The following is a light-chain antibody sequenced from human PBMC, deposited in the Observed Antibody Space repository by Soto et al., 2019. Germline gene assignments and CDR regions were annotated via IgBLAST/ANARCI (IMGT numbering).Light chain of an antibody. V-gene: IGLV2-14*03. J-gene: IGLJ2*01. CDR1: TSDIGNTYNY. Sequence: QSALTQPASVSGSPGQPVTLSCTGTTSDIGNTYNYVSWYQHHPGKAPKLIISDVNNRPSGVSDRFSGSKSGNTASLTISGLQAEDEADYYCSAYSTGSTPVLFGGGTKLTVL. CDR2: DVN. CDR3: SAYSTGSTPVL.